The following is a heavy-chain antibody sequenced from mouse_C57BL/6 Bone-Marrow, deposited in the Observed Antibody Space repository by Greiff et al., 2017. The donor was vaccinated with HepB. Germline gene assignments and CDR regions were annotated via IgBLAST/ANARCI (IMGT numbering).Heavy chain of an antibody. V-gene: IGHV1-7*01. D-gene: IGHD2-4*01. Sequence: QVQLQQSGAELAKPGASVKLSCKASGYTFTSYWMHWVKQRPGQGLEWIGYINPSSGYTKYNQKFKDKATLTADKSSSTAYMQLSSLTYEDSAVYSCASPYDYDEGWFAYWGQGTRVTVSA. J-gene: IGHJ3*01. CDR1: GYTFTSYW. CDR2: INPSSGYT. CDR3: ASPYDYDEGWFAY.